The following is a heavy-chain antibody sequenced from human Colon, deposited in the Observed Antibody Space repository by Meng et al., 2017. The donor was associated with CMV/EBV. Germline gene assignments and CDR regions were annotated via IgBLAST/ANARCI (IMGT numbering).Heavy chain of an antibody. CDR2: IIPIFGTA. J-gene: IGHJ5*02. Sequence: TVSSYAISGVRQAPGQGLEWMGGIIPIFGTANYAQKFQGRVTITTDESTSTAYMELSSLRSEDTAVYYCARARITMIAGQGYWFDPWGQGTLVTVSS. CDR3: ARARITMIAGQGYWFDP. CDR1: TVSSYA. V-gene: IGHV1-69*05. D-gene: IGHD3-22*01.